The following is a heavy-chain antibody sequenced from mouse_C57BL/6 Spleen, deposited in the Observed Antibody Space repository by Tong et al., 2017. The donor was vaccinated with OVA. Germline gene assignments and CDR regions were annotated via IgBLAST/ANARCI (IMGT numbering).Heavy chain of an antibody. CDR1: GFTFSDYY. CDR2: ISDGGSYT. D-gene: IGHD2-4*01. J-gene: IGHJ4*01. V-gene: IGHV5-4*01. Sequence: EVQLQESGGGLVQPKGSLKLSCAASGFTFSDYYMYWVRQTPEKRLEWVATISDGGSYTYYPDNVKGRFTISRDNAKNNLYLQMSHLKSEDTAMYYCARDQGDYHYAMDYWGQGTSVTVSS. CDR3: ARDQGDYHYAMDY.